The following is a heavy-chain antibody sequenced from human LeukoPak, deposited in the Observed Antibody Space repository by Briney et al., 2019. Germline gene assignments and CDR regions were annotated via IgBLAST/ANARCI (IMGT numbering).Heavy chain of an antibody. J-gene: IGHJ4*02. V-gene: IGHV3-21*01. CDR1: GFTFSSYS. CDR2: ISSSSSYI. Sequence: PGGSLRLSCAASGFTFSSYSMNWVRQAPGKGLEWVSSISSSSSYIYYADSVKGRFTISRDNAKNSLYLQMNSLRAEDTAVYYCARASTLPAAIGMGYWGQGTLVTVSS. CDR3: ARASTLPAAIGMGY. D-gene: IGHD2-2*02.